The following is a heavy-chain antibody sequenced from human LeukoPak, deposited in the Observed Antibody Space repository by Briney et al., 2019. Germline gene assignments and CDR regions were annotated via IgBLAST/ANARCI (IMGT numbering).Heavy chain of an antibody. Sequence: SETLSLTCTVSGGSVTSTDYYWGWIRQLPGNGLEWIVSINHSGNINYNAPLKSRVTISIDTSKNQFFLKLTDVTAADTAVYYCARQTRSTGTTAHWFGPWGQGTLVTVSS. CDR1: GGSVTSTDYY. CDR3: ARQTRSTGTTAHWFGP. D-gene: IGHD4-17*01. J-gene: IGHJ5*02. CDR2: INHSGNI. V-gene: IGHV4-39*01.